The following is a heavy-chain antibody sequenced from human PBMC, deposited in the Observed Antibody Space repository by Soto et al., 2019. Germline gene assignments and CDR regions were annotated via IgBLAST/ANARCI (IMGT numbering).Heavy chain of an antibody. CDR1: GFTFSSYS. J-gene: IGHJ6*02. D-gene: IGHD5-18*01. CDR2: ISSSSSYI. V-gene: IGHV3-21*01. Sequence: GGSLRLSCAASGFTFSSYSMNWVRQAPGKGLEWVSSISSSSSYIYYADSVKGRFTISRDNAKNSLYLQMNSLRAEDTAVYYCASLGYSYGYGPTYYYYGMDVWGQGTTVTVSS. CDR3: ASLGYSYGYGPTYYYYGMDV.